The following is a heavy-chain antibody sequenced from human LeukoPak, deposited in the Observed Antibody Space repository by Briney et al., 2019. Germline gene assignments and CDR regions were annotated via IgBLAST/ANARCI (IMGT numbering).Heavy chain of an antibody. CDR3: ARGRYSSLGFDI. D-gene: IGHD6-13*01. J-gene: IGHJ3*02. CDR1: GFTFSSYS. CDR2: IISSSSYI. V-gene: IGHV3-21*01. Sequence: PGGSLRLSCAASGFTFSSYSMNWVRQAPGKGLEWVSSIISSSSYIYYADSVKGRFTISRDNAKNSLYLQMNSLRAENTAVYYCARGRYSSLGFDIWGQGTMVTVSS.